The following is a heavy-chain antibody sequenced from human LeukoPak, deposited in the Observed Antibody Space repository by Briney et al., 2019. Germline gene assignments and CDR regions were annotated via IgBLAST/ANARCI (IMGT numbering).Heavy chain of an antibody. CDR2: IIPILGIA. CDR1: GGTFSSYA. Sequence: SVKVSCKASGGTFSSYAISWVRQAPGQGLEWMGRIIPILGIANYAQKFQGRVTITADKSTSTAYMELSSLRSEDTAVYYCATTLYYVWGSYRWDYWGQGTLVTVSS. D-gene: IGHD3-16*02. V-gene: IGHV1-69*04. CDR3: ATTLYYVWGSYRWDY. J-gene: IGHJ4*02.